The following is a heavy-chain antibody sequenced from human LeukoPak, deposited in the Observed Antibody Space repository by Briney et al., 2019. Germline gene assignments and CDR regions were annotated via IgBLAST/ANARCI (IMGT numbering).Heavy chain of an antibody. V-gene: IGHV4-34*01. J-gene: IGHJ4*02. D-gene: IGHD3-22*01. CDR2: INHSGST. Sequence: SETLSLTCAVYGGSFIGFHWNWIRQPPGKGLEWIGDINHSGSTNYNPSLKSRVTISVDTSKNQFSLKLSSVTAADTAVYYCAAYDSSGYYYDYWGQGTLVTVSS. CDR3: AAYDSSGYYYDY. CDR1: GGSFIGFH.